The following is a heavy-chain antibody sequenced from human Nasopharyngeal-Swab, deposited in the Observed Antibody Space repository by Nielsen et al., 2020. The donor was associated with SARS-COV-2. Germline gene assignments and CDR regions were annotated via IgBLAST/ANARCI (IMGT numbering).Heavy chain of an antibody. D-gene: IGHD2-21*02. CDR2: ITDTGRN. Sequence: SETLSLTCTVSAASVTTYYWGWIRQSPGKGLEWIAYITDTGRNKYYLSLETRVTISQDTSRTRFSLRLTSVTAAETAMYYCAGIPYGGGHSSYGWFDLWGQGILVTVSS. CDR1: AASVTTYY. CDR3: AGIPYGGGHSSYGWFDL. V-gene: IGHV4-59*02. J-gene: IGHJ5*02.